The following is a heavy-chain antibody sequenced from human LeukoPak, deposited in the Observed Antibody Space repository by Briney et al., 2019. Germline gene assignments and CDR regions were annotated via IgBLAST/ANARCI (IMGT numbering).Heavy chain of an antibody. CDR2: IDWDDDK. CDR1: GFSLSTSEMR. CDR3: ARLNPEYTDGTNCFDY. J-gene: IGHJ4*02. D-gene: IGHD5-18*01. Sequence: SGPALVIPTQTLTLTCTFSGFSLSTSEMRVSWIRQTPGKALEWLALIDWDDDKFYSTSLKTRLTISKDTSKNQLILTMTNMDPVDTATYCWARLNPEYTDGTNCFDYWGQGTLVTVSS. V-gene: IGHV2-70*04.